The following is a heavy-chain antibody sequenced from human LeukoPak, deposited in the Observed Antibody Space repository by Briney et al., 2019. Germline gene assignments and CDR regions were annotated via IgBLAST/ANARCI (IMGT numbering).Heavy chain of an antibody. J-gene: IGHJ4*02. CDR1: GFTFSSYS. CDR2: ISSSSSTI. Sequence: GGSLRLSCAASGFTFSSYSMNWVRQAPGKGLEWVSYISSSSSTIYYADSVKGRFTISRDNAKNSLYLQMNSLRAEDTAVYYCARDTHYYDSSGYPLWGQGTLVTVSS. D-gene: IGHD3-22*01. V-gene: IGHV3-48*01. CDR3: ARDTHYYDSSGYPL.